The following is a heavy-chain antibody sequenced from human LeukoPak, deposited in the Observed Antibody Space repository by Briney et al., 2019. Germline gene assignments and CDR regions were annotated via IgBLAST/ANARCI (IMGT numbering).Heavy chain of an antibody. Sequence: GGSLRLSCVGSGFTFGNSWMTWVRQVPGKGLEWVANIRDDGNDRSYADSVRGRFTISRDNSKNTLYLQMNSLRAEDTAVYYCARELEGTLDYWGQGTLVTVSS. CDR2: IRDDGNDR. CDR1: GFTFGNSW. CDR3: ARELEGTLDY. D-gene: IGHD1-1*01. V-gene: IGHV3-7*01. J-gene: IGHJ4*02.